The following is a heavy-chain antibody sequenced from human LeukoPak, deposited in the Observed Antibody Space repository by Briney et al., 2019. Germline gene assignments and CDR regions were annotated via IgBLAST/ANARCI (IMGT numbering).Heavy chain of an antibody. CDR3: ARASEYSSSWYTFDL. J-gene: IGHJ4*02. V-gene: IGHV3-30*03. D-gene: IGHD6-13*01. CDR2: ISYDGSNK. Sequence: PGGSLRLSCAASGFTFSSYGMHWVRQAPGKGLEWVAVISYDGSNKYYADSVKGRFTISRDNSKNTLYLQMGSLRAEDMALYYCARASEYSSSWYTFDLWGQGTLVTVSS. CDR1: GFTFSSYG.